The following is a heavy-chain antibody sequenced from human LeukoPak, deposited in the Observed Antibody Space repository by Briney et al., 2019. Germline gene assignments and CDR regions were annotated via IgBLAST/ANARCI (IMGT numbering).Heavy chain of an antibody. D-gene: IGHD3-22*01. CDR1: GYTLTELS. J-gene: IGHJ4*02. CDR2: FDPEDGET. V-gene: IGHV1-24*01. CDR3: ATRIAYYDSSGYSLRY. Sequence: ASVKVSCKVSGYTLTELSMHCVRQAPGKGLEWMGGFDPEDGETIYAQKFQGRVTMTEDTSTDTAYMELSSLRSEDTAVYYCATRIAYYDSSGYSLRYWGQGTLVTVSS.